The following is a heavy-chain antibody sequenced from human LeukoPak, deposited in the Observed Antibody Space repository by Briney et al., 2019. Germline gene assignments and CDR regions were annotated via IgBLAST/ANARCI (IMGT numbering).Heavy chain of an antibody. CDR1: GFIFREYA. CDR2: IAASDYTT. CDR3: ARDPNGDYIGAFDN. D-gene: IGHD4-17*01. J-gene: IGHJ3*02. V-gene: IGHV3-23*01. Sequence: GGSLRLSCAASGFIFREYAMTWVRQAPGKGLEWVSSIAASDYTTYADSVKGRFTISRDNSKNTLYLQMDSLRGDDTALYHCARDPNGDYIGAFDNWGQGTMVTVSS.